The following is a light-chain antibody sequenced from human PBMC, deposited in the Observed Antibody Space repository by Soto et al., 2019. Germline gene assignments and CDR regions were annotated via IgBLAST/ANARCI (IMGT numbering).Light chain of an antibody. V-gene: IGKV3-15*01. CDR2: GAS. J-gene: IGKJ1*01. Sequence: DTGMSQSPATLSVSTGERAAVTCRASQSLSSNLAWYQQKPGQAPRLLILGASERVKGIPARFSGSGSGTEFTLTISSLQPEDFATYYCLQHKSYPRTFAQGTKV. CDR1: QSLSSN. CDR3: LQHKSYPRT.